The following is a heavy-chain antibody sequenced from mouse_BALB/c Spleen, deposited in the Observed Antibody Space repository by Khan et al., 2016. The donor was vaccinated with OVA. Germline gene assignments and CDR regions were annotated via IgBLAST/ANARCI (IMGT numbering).Heavy chain of an antibody. Sequence: EVELVESGGGLVQPGGSRKLSCAASGFTFSRFGMHWVRQAPEKGLEWVAYISSGSSTIYYADTVKGRFTISRDNPKNTLFLQMTSLRSEDTAMYYCARDSNFDYWGQGTTLTV. V-gene: IGHV5-17*02. J-gene: IGHJ2*01. CDR1: GFTFSRFG. CDR2: ISSGSSTI. CDR3: ARDSNFDY.